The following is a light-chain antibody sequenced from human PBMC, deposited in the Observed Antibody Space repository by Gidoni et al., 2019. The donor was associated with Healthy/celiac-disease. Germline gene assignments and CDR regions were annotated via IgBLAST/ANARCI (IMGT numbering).Light chain of an antibody. CDR2: QGS. Sequence: SYELPQPPSVSVSPGQTASITCSGDKLGDKYACWYQQKPGQSPVLVIYQGSKRPSGMPERVSGANSGNTATLTISGTQAMDEADYYCQAWDSSTHVVFGGGNKLTVL. V-gene: IGLV3-1*01. CDR3: QAWDSSTHVV. CDR1: KLGDKY. J-gene: IGLJ2*01.